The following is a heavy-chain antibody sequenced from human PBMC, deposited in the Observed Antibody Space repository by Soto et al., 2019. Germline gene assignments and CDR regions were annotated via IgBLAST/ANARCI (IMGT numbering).Heavy chain of an antibody. CDR1: GFTFSSYG. CDR3: ARVHDSGRQQRPDY. D-gene: IGHD6-13*01. CDR2: IWYDGSNK. J-gene: IGHJ4*02. V-gene: IGHV3-33*01. Sequence: QVQLVESGGGVVQPGRSLRLSCAASGFTFSSYGMHWVRQAPGKGLEWVAVIWYDGSNKYYADSVNGRFTIYRDNSKNTLYLQMKSLRAEDTAVYYCARVHDSGRQQRPDYWGQGTLVTVSS.